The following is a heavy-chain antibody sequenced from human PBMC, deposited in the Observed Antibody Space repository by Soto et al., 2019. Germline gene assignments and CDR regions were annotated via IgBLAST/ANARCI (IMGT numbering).Heavy chain of an antibody. J-gene: IGHJ1*01. CDR3: ARAGRYEDSYLSAFPY. D-gene: IGHD3-10*01. V-gene: IGHV4-31*03. Sequence: SETLSLTCTVSGDSISSGGYYWSWIRQHPGKGLEWIGDIYYSGSTDYNPSLKGRITISLDTSKNQFSLNLSSVTAADTAVDYCARAGRYEDSYLSAFPYRGQAALVTVSS. CDR1: GDSISSGGYY. CDR2: IYYSGST.